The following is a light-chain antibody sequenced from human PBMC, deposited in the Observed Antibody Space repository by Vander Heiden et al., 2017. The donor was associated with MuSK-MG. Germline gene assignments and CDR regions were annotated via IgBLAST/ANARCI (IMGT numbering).Light chain of an antibody. V-gene: IGLV2-14*03. Sequence: SALTQPASVSGSPGQSITISCPGTSSDVGDYNYVSWYQHHPANPHNLMIYDGSKRPAGVAARFSGSKSGNTASLTISGHKAEDEAYYYCSSDTSSSTLVFGGGTKLTVL. J-gene: IGLJ2*01. CDR3: SSDTSSSTLV. CDR2: DGS. CDR1: SSDVGDYNY.